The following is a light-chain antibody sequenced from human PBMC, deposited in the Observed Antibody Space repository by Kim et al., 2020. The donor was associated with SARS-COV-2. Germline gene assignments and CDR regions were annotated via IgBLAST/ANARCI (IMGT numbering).Light chain of an antibody. CDR1: QRVSGN. V-gene: IGKV3-15*01. Sequence: GRPGERATLLCRASQRVSGNLAWYQRKPGQAPRLLIYDASTRATDIPARFSGSGSGTEFTLTISSLQSEDFAVYYCQQYDNWPLTFGQGTKVDIK. CDR2: DAS. CDR3: QQYDNWPLT. J-gene: IGKJ1*01.